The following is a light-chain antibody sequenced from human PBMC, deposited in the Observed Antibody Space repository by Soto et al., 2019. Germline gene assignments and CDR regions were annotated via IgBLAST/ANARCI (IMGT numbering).Light chain of an antibody. CDR1: QSVSSY. CDR2: DAS. CDR3: QQRSNWPT. J-gene: IGKJ4*01. Sequence: QSPATQSLSPVERATLSCRASQSVSSYLAWYQQKPGQAPRLLIYDASNRATGIPARFSGSGSGTDFTLTISSLEPEDFAVYYCQQRSNWPTFGGGTKVDIK. V-gene: IGKV3-11*01.